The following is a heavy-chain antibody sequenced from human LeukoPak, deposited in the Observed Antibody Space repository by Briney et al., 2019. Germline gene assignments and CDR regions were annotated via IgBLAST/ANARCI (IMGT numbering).Heavy chain of an antibody. V-gene: IGHV3-21*01. Sequence: GGSLRVSCSASGFTFSSYNMNWVRQAPGKGLECVSSISSGASYIYYADSVKGRFTTSRNNAKNLLYLQMNSLRAEDTAVYYCARDYGDSTGYYYAFPFDYWGQGTLVTVSS. CDR3: ARDYGDSTGYYYAFPFDY. J-gene: IGHJ4*02. CDR1: GFTFSSYN. CDR2: ISSGASYI. D-gene: IGHD3-22*01.